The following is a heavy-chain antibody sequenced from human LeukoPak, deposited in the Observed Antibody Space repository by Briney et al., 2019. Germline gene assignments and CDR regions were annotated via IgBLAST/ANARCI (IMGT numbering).Heavy chain of an antibody. CDR2: IYVDGRTT. J-gene: IGHJ5*02. CDR1: GFTFSNYW. CDR3: IRDLRSADL. Sequence: GGSLRLSCVASGFTFSNYWMHWVRQPPGKGLVWVSRIYVDGRTTNYADSVKGRFTISRDNAKNTVYLEMNSLSVEDTATYYCIRDLRSADLWGQGTLVTVTS. V-gene: IGHV3-74*01.